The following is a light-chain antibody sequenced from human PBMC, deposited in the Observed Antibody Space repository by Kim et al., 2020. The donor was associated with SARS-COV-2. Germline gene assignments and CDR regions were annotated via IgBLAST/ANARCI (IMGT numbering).Light chain of an antibody. J-gene: IGLJ2*01. CDR2: VTSDGSH. V-gene: IGLV4-69*01. CDR3: QTWGTGIHVI. CDR1: SGQSNYA. Sequence: QPVLTQSPSASASLGASVKLTCTLSSGQSNYAIAWYQQQPQKGPRYLMKVTSDGSHKKGGGIPDRFSGSSSGSERYLTISSLQSEDEADYYCQTWGTGIHVIFGGGTQLTVL.